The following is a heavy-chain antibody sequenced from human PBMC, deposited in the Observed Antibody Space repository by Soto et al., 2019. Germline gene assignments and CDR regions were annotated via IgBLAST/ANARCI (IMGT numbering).Heavy chain of an antibody. Sequence: SETLSLTCTVSGDSVTSVSDYWSWIRQPPGKGLEWIGYIYYSGSADYNPSLGSRVTISIDTSKNQFSLKLTSVTAADTAVYYCARGVGFGYYYYDMDLWGQGTTVTVSS. D-gene: IGHD3-10*01. CDR1: GDSVTSVSDY. V-gene: IGHV4-61*01. J-gene: IGHJ6*02. CDR3: ARGVGFGYYYYDMDL. CDR2: IYYSGSA.